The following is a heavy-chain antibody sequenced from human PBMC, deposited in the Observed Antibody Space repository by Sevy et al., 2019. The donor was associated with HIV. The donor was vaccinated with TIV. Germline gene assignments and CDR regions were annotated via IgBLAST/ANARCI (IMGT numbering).Heavy chain of an antibody. V-gene: IGHV1-46*01. CDR1: GYTFTSYY. Sequence: ASVKVSCKASGYTFTSYYMHWVLQAPGQGLEWMGIINPSGGSTSYAQKFQGRVTMTRDTSTSTVHMELSSLRSEDTAVYYCAREQGTGTTDIDYWGQRTLVTVSS. D-gene: IGHD1-7*01. CDR3: AREQGTGTTDIDY. CDR2: INPSGGST. J-gene: IGHJ4*02.